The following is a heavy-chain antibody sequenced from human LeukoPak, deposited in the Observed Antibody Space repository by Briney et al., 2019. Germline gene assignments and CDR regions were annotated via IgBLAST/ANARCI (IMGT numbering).Heavy chain of an antibody. CDR2: ISSSSSYI. D-gene: IGHD5-24*01. CDR1: GFTFSSCS. J-gene: IGHJ4*02. V-gene: IGHV3-21*01. CDR3: ARGSRTIELGDDY. Sequence: GGSLRLSCAASGFTFSSCSMNWVRQAPGKGLEWVSSISSSSSYIYYADSVKGRFTISRDNAKNSLYLQMNRLRAEDTAVYYCARGSRTIELGDDYWGQGTLVTVSS.